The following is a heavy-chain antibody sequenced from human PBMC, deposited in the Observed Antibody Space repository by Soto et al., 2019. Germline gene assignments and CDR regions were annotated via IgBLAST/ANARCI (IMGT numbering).Heavy chain of an antibody. CDR1: GFTFSSSR. CDR3: ARDGITMIRGITVFDF. D-gene: IGHD3-10*01. Sequence: GGSLRLSCVASGFTFSSSRMNWVRQGPGKGLEWVSFISSSSDYMYYADSVKGRFTVSRDNAKNSMYLQMDSLRAEDTAVYYCARDGITMIRGITVFDFWGQGTLVTVSS. CDR2: ISSSSDYM. J-gene: IGHJ4*02. V-gene: IGHV3-21*01.